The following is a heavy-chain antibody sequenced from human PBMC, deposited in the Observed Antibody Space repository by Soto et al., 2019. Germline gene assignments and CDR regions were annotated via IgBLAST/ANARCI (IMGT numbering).Heavy chain of an antibody. V-gene: IGHV5-10-1*03. CDR2: IDPSDSYT. J-gene: IGHJ6*02. D-gene: IGHD6-6*01. Sequence: EVQLVQSGAEVKKPGESLRISCKGSGYSFTSYWISWVRQMPGKGLEWMGRIDPSDSYTNYSPSFQGHVTISADKSISTAYLQWSSLKASDTAMYYCARTGIAARPGYYYYGMDVWGQGTTVTVSS. CDR3: ARTGIAARPGYYYYGMDV. CDR1: GYSFTSYW.